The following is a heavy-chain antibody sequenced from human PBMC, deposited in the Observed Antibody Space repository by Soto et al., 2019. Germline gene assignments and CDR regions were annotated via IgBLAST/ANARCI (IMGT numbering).Heavy chain of an antibody. CDR3: ASSSVFGGDYYYYGMDV. CDR2: IYSGGLT. CDR1: GFTVSSNY. V-gene: IGHV3-66*01. D-gene: IGHD3-3*01. J-gene: IGHJ6*02. Sequence: GGSLRLSCAASGFTVSSNYMSWVRQAPGKGLEWVSVIYSGGLTYYVDSVKGRFTISRDNSKNTLYLQMNSLRAEDTAVYYCASSSVFGGDYYYYGMDVWGQGTPVTVSS.